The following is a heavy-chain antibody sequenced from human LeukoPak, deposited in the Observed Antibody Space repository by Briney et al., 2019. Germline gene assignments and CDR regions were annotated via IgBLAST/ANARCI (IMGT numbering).Heavy chain of an antibody. CDR3: AKYQSSGWYEGYFQH. V-gene: IGHV3-23*01. J-gene: IGHJ1*01. CDR1: GFTFSSYA. D-gene: IGHD6-19*01. Sequence: GGSLRLSCAASGFTFSSYAMSWVRQAPGKGLEWVSAISGSGGSTYYADSVKGRFTISRDNSKNTLYLQMNSLRAEDTAVYYCAKYQSSGWYEGYFQHWGQGTLVTVSS. CDR2: ISGSGGST.